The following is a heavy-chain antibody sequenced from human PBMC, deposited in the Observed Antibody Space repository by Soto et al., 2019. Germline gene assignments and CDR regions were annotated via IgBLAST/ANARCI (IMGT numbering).Heavy chain of an antibody. CDR2: MNPNSGNT. CDR3: GRQYYDILTGYYTSYYYYMDV. V-gene: IGHV1-8*01. Sequence: ASVKVSCKASGYTFTSYDINWVRQATGQGLEWMGWMNPNSGNTGYAQKFQGRVTMTRNTSISTAYMELSSLRSEDTAVYYCGRQYYDILTGYYTSYYYYMDVWGKGTTVTVSS. CDR1: GYTFTSYD. D-gene: IGHD3-9*01. J-gene: IGHJ6*03.